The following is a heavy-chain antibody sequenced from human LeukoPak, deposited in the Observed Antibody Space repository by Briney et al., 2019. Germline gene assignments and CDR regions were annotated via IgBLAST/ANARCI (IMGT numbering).Heavy chain of an antibody. CDR3: AKDILPFWSGYYTEAFDP. Sequence: GGSLRLSCAASGSTFSSYAMSWVRQAPGKGLEWVSAISGSGGSTYYADSVKGRFTISRDNAKNSLYPQMNSLRAEDTALYYCAKDILPFWSGYYTEAFDPWGQGTLVTVSS. D-gene: IGHD3-3*01. J-gene: IGHJ5*02. V-gene: IGHV3-23*01. CDR2: ISGSGGST. CDR1: GSTFSSYA.